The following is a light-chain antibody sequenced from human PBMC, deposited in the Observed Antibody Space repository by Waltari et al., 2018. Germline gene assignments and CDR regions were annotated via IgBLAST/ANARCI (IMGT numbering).Light chain of an antibody. CDR2: NAG. J-gene: IGLJ1*01. V-gene: IGLV3-21*02. CDR3: QVWDSNSDHYV. CDR1: IPPHLI. Sequence: SYLLTHPPSVPVAPGQPGTITCGGPIPPHLITHWYQQRPGQAPVLVIYNAGDRPSGIPERFSGSNSLHTATLTINGVEAGDEADYFCQVWDSNSDHYVFGTGTKVTVL.